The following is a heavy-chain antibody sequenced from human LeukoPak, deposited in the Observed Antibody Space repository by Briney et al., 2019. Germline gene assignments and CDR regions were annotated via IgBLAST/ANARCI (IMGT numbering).Heavy chain of an antibody. V-gene: IGHV3-23*01. CDR2: ISGSGGST. CDR1: GFTFSGYA. CDR3: AKDSAGGSYFDY. D-gene: IGHD1-26*01. J-gene: IGHJ4*02. Sequence: PGGSLRLSCEASGFTFSGYAVSWVRQAPGKGLEWVSAISGSGGSTYYADSVKGRFTISRDNSKNTLYLQMNSLRAEDTAVYYCAKDSAGGSYFDYWGQGTLVTVSS.